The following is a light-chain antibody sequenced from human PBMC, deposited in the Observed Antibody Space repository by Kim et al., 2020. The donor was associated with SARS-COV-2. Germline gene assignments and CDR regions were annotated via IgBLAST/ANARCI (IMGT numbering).Light chain of an antibody. Sequence: ASVGDRVTISCRASQDIGNLLAWFQQKPGKAPTSLIYAASSLQSGVPSKFSGSGSETDFTLTISSLQPEDFATYYCQQYNTYPLTFGQGTRLEIK. J-gene: IGKJ5*01. CDR1: QDIGNL. V-gene: IGKV1-16*02. CDR3: QQYNTYPLT. CDR2: AAS.